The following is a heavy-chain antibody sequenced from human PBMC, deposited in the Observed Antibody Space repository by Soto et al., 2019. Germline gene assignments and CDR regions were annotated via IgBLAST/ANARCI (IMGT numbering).Heavy chain of an antibody. D-gene: IGHD3-10*02. CDR3: ATLSGDYVRTYYYYGMDV. CDR1: GFIFTSYG. Sequence: QVQLVESGGGVVQPGRSLRLSCAASGFIFTSYGIHWVRQAPGKGLEWVAVISYDGSNKYYADSVKGRFTISRDNSKNTLYLQMNSLRAEDTAVYYCATLSGDYVRTYYYYGMDVWGQGTTVTVSS. CDR2: ISYDGSNK. J-gene: IGHJ6*02. V-gene: IGHV3-30*03.